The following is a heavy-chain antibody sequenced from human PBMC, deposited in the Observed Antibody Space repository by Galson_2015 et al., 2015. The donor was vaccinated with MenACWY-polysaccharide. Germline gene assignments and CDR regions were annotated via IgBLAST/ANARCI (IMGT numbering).Heavy chain of an antibody. J-gene: IGHJ4*02. V-gene: IGHV3-74*01. CDR2: IKSDVSST. CDR3: ARGPLGYCAGDCLGLDS. CDR1: GFTFSTYW. Sequence: SLRLSCAASGFTFSTYWMHWVRQAPGKGLVWVSRIKSDVSSTSYADSVKGRLSISRDNAKSTLYLQMNSLRAEDTAVYYCARGPLGYCAGDCLGLDSWGQGTLVTVSS. D-gene: IGHD2-21*02.